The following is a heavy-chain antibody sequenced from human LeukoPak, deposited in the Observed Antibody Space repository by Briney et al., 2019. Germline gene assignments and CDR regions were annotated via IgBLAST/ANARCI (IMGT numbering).Heavy chain of an antibody. CDR3: AKHRGYSSASIYYYGMDV. V-gene: IGHV3-23*01. CDR2: ISGSGDST. Sequence: GGSLRLSCAASGFSFSNYAMHWVRQAPGKGLEWVSAISGSGDSTYYADSVKGRFTISRDNSRNTLYLQMNSLRAEDTALYYCAKHRGYSSASIYYYGMDVWGQGTTVTVSS. J-gene: IGHJ6*02. D-gene: IGHD5-12*01. CDR1: GFSFSNYA.